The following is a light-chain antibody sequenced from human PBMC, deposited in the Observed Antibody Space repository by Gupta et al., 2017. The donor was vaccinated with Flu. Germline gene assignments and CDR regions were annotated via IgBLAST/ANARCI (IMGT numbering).Light chain of an antibody. CDR2: EVS. V-gene: IGLV2-14*01. CDR1: SSDVGGYNY. J-gene: IGLJ3*02. Sequence: QSALTQPASVSGSPGQSITISCTGTSSDVGGYNYVSWYQQHPGKAPKLMIYEVSNRPSGVSNRFSGSKSGNTASLTIFGLQAEDEADYYCSSYTSSSTLEWVFGGGTKLTVL. CDR3: SSYTSSSTLEWV.